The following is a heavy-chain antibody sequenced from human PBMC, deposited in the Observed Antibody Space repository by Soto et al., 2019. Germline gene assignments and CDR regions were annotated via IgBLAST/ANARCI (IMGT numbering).Heavy chain of an antibody. D-gene: IGHD4-17*01. J-gene: IGHJ6*03. Sequence: GGSLRLSCAASGFTFSSYAMSWVRQAPGKGLEWVSAISGSGGSTYYADSVKGRFTISRDNSKNTLYLQMNSLRAEDTAVYYCAKSLDYGDYGYYYYYYMDVWGKGTTVTVSS. V-gene: IGHV3-23*01. CDR2: ISGSGGST. CDR1: GFTFSSYA. CDR3: AKSLDYGDYGYYYYYYMDV.